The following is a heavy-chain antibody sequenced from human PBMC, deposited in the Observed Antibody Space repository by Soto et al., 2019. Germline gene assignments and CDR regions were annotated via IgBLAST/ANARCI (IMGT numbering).Heavy chain of an antibody. D-gene: IGHD3-9*01. V-gene: IGHV4-59*01. CDR3: VRDYLLTGFDP. CDR1: GGSISSYY. Sequence: SETLSLTCTVSGGSISSYYWTWVWHPPGKGLEWIGYVYYSGSTNYNPSLESRVTISIDASKNQFPLKMKSVTAADTAVYYCVRDYLLTGFDPWGQGALVTVSS. CDR2: VYYSGST. J-gene: IGHJ5*02.